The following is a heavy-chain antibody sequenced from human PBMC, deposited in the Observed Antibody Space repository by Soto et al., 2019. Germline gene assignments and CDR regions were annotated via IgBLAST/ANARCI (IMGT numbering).Heavy chain of an antibody. CDR1: GGSFSGYY. CDR3: ARGARYFFDSRGYYCDY. D-gene: IGHD3-22*01. V-gene: IGHV4-34*01. J-gene: IGHJ4*02. CDR2: INHSGST. Sequence: PSETLSLTCAVYGGSFSGYYWSWIRQPPGKGLEWIGEINHSGSTNYNPSLKSRVTISVDTSKKHFSLNLTSVTAADTAVYYCARGARYFFDSRGYYCDYWGQGTLVTVSS.